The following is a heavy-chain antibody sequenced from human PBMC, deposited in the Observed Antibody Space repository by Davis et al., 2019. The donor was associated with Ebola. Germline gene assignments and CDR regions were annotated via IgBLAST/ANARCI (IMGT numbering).Heavy chain of an antibody. Sequence: SETLSLTCTVSGGSISSYYWSWIRQPPGKGLEWIGYIYYSGSTNYNPSLKSRVTVSVDTSKSQFSLKLRSVTAADSAVYYCARQEGMTGSWYFDLWGRGTLVTVSS. CDR2: IYYSGST. V-gene: IGHV4-59*08. CDR3: ARQEGMTGSWYFDL. CDR1: GGSISSYY. D-gene: IGHD3-9*01. J-gene: IGHJ2*01.